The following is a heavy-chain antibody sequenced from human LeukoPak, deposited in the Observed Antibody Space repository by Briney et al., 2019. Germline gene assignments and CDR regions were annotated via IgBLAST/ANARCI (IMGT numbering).Heavy chain of an antibody. CDR1: GFTFSSYA. CDR3: ATGGGRGAFDY. D-gene: IGHD3-16*01. J-gene: IGHJ4*02. CDR2: IKSKTDGGTT. Sequence: GGSLRLSCAASGFTFSSYAMSWVRQAPGKGLEWVGRIKSKTDGGTTDYAAPVKGRFTISRNDSKNTLYLQMNSLKTEDTAVYYCATGGGRGAFDYWGQGTLVTVSS. V-gene: IGHV3-15*01.